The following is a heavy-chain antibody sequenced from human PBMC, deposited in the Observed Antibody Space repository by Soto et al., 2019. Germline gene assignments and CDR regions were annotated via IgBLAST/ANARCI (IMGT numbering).Heavy chain of an antibody. J-gene: IGHJ4*02. CDR2: INHSGST. V-gene: IGHV4-34*01. CDR3: ARAYGGNVFDY. Sequence: QVQLQQWGAGLLKPSETLSLTCAVYGWSFSDYYWSWIRQPPGKGLEWIGEINHSGSTNYNPSLKSRVTISVDTSKNQFSLKLSSVTAADTAVYYCARAYGGNVFDYWGQGTLVTVSS. D-gene: IGHD4-17*01. CDR1: GWSFSDYY.